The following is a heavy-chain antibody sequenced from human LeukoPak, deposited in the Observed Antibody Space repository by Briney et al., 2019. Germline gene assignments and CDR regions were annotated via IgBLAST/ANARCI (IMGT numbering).Heavy chain of an antibody. CDR3: ARVPKYFDL. V-gene: IGHV4-39*07. J-gene: IGHJ2*01. CDR2: INHSRST. Sequence: PSETLSLTCTVSGGSVSSGSYYWSWIRQPPGKGLEWIGQINHSRSTHYNPSLKSRVTISVDTSKNQFSLKLSSVTAADTAVYYCARVPKYFDLWGRGTLVTVSS. CDR1: GGSVSSGSYY.